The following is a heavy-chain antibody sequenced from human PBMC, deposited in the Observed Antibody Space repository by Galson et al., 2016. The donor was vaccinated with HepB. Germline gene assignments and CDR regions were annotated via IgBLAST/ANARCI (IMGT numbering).Heavy chain of an antibody. CDR1: GFSIRSGGYY. V-gene: IGHV4-39*01. Sequence: ETLSLTCTVSGFSIRSGGYYWGWIRQPPGKGLEWIASINYRGSITYNPSPKSRVSIYLDMSKDQFFLKLNSVTAADTAVYYCARDDADYNWAYYYHGMDVWGQGTTVTVSS. J-gene: IGHJ6*02. CDR3: ARDDADYNWAYYYHGMDV. CDR2: INYRGSI. D-gene: IGHD5-24*01.